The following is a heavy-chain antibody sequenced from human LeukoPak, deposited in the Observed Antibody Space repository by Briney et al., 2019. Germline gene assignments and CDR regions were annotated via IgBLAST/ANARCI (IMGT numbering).Heavy chain of an antibody. CDR3: ARGGYCSGGSCYYFDNWFDP. CDR1: GGSISSSSCY. V-gene: IGHV4-39*01. Sequence: SETLSLTCTVSGGSISSSSCYWGWIRQPPGKGLEWIGSIYYSGSTYYNPSLKSRVTISVDTSKNQFSLKLSSVTAADTAVYYCARGGYCSGGSCYYFDNWFDPWGQGTLVTVSS. J-gene: IGHJ5*02. D-gene: IGHD2-15*01. CDR2: IYYSGST.